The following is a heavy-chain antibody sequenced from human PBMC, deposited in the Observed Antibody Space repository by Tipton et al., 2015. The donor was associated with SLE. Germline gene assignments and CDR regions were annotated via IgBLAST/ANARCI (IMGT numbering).Heavy chain of an antibody. J-gene: IGHJ4*02. D-gene: IGHD2-15*01. CDR1: GYTFTSYG. Sequence: QLVQSGAEVKKPGASVKVSCKASGYTFTSYGISWVRQAPGQGLEWMGWISAYNGNTNYAQKLQGRVTMTTDTSTGTAYMELRSLRSDDTAVYYCTRGGVVVVVAATRYFDYWGQGTLVTVSS. V-gene: IGHV1-18*01. CDR2: ISAYNGNT. CDR3: TRGGVVVVVAATRYFDY.